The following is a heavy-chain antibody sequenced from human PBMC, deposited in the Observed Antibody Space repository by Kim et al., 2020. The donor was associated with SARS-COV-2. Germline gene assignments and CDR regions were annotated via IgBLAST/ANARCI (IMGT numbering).Heavy chain of an antibody. Sequence: GESLKISCKGSGYTFTNHWIAWVRQVPGKGLEWMGIISGGNSEFRYNPSFQGQVFISVDTSTSTAYLQWSSLKASDTATYYCARRADYGLNPTEGYFDYWGQGTLVTVSS. V-gene: IGHV5-51*01. J-gene: IGHJ4*02. D-gene: IGHD4-17*01. CDR1: GYTFTNHW. CDR2: ISGGNSEF. CDR3: ARRADYGLNPTEGYFDY.